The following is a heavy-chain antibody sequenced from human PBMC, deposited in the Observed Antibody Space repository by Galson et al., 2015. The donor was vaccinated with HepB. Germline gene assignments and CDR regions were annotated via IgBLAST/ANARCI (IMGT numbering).Heavy chain of an antibody. J-gene: IGHJ6*02. CDR2: ISYDGSNK. Sequence: SLRLSCAASGFTLSSYAMHWVRQAPGKGLEWVAVISYDGSNKYYADSVKGRFTIPRDNSKNTLYLQMNSLRAEDTAVYYCARVGHGGSNSVGPQDYYYYGMDVWGQGTTVTVSS. D-gene: IGHD1-26*01. CDR3: ARVGHGGSNSVGPQDYYYYGMDV. V-gene: IGHV3-30*04. CDR1: GFTLSSYA.